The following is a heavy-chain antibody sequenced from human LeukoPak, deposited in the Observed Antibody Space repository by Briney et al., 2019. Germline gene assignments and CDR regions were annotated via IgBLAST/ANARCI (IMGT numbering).Heavy chain of an antibody. CDR2: IKQDGSEK. Sequence: HGGSLGLSCAASGFTFSSYWMSWVRQAPGKGLEWVANIKQDGSEKYYVDSVKGRFTISRDNAKNSLYLQMNSLRAEDTAVYYCAREPYGDYLDYWGQGTLVTVSS. D-gene: IGHD4-17*01. V-gene: IGHV3-7*01. J-gene: IGHJ4*02. CDR1: GFTFSSYW. CDR3: AREPYGDYLDY.